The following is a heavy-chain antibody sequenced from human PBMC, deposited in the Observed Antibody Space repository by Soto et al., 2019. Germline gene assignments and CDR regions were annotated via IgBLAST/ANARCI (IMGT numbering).Heavy chain of an antibody. D-gene: IGHD6-19*01. Sequence: PGGSLRLSCAASGFTFSDYYMSWIRQAPGKGLEWVSYISTSGSTIYYADSVKGRFTISRDNSKNSLSLQMNSLRAEDTAVYYCARDDIAVAGISTYYYYGMDVWGQWTTVTVSS. V-gene: IGHV3-11*01. CDR2: ISTSGSTI. J-gene: IGHJ6*02. CDR1: GFTFSDYY. CDR3: ARDDIAVAGISTYYYYGMDV.